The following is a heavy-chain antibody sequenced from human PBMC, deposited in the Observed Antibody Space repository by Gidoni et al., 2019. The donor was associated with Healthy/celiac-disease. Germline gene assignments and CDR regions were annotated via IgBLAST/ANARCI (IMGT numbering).Heavy chain of an antibody. V-gene: IGHV4-39*01. CDR1: GGSISSSSYY. CDR2: MYYSGST. J-gene: IGHJ4*02. CDR3: ARQDGNPPNIAAPSDY. D-gene: IGHD6-6*01. Sequence: QLQLQESCPGLVKPSATLSLPCTVSGGSISSSSYYWGWIRQPPGKGREWIGSMYYSGSTYYNPTLKSRVTISVETSKNQFDLKLSSVTAADTAVYYCARQDGNPPNIAAPSDYWGQGTLVTVSS.